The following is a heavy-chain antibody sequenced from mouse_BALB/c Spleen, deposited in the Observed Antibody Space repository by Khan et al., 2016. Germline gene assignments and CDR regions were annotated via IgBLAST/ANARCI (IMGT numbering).Heavy chain of an antibody. J-gene: IGHJ2*01. D-gene: IGHD1-1*02. V-gene: IGHV7-3*02. CDR2: LRNKANGYTT. CDR3: ARALCDY. CDR1: GFTFTDYY. Sequence: EVELVESGGGLVQPGGSLRLSCATSGFTFTDYYMSWVRQPPGKALEWLGFLRNKANGYTTAYSASVKGRFPLSIDNSQSILYLQMNTLRAEDSATYYCARALCDYWGQGTTLTVSS.